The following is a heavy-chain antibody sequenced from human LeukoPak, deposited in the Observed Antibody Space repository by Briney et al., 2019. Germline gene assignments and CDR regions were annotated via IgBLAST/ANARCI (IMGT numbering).Heavy chain of an antibody. CDR2: ISDSGGST. J-gene: IGHJ4*02. D-gene: IGHD3-22*01. V-gene: IGHV3-23*01. Sequence: GGTLRLSCAASGFTFSSYDMSWVRQAPGKGLEWVSGISDSGGSTYNADSVKGRFTISRDNSRNTLYLQMNSLRAEDTAVYYCAKDGPWHLRITMIIFDYWGQGTLVTVSS. CDR3: AKDGPWHLRITMIIFDY. CDR1: GFTFSSYD.